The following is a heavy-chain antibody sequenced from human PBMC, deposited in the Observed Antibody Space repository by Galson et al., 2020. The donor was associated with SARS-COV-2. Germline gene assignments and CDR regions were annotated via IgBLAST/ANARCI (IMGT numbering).Heavy chain of an antibody. CDR2: INDISSDR. CDR1: GFNFDIYT. J-gene: IGHJ4*02. CDR3: ARDVSSYAL. V-gene: IGHV3-30-3*01. D-gene: IGHD3-16*01. Sequence: GESLKISCAASGFNFDIYTMHWVRQAPGMGLAWVAAINDISSDRFYADSVKGRFTISRDNFHKTLSLQMNSLRPDDTAVYYCARDVSSYALWGQGTLVAVSS.